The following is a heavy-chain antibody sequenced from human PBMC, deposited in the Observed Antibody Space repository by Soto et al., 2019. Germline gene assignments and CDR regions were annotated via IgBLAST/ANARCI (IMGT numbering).Heavy chain of an antibody. CDR1: GAFISSGAFY. CDR2: LSHSGRT. V-gene: IGHV4-39*01. CDR3: GRGDFPAVVDY. J-gene: IGHJ4*02. D-gene: IGHD6-6*01. Sequence: SETLSLTCSVSGAFISSGAFYWGWFRQPPGKGLEWIGSLSHSGRTFYNASLRSRVEISVETLQFSPRLNSVPAADTAIYYCGRGDFPAVVDYWVRGSLVTVSS.